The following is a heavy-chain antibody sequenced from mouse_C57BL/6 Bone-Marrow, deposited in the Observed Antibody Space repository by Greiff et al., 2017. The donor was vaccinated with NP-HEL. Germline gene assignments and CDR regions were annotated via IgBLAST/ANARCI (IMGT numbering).Heavy chain of an antibody. V-gene: IGHV1-80*01. Sequence: VQLKQSGAELVKPGASVKISCKASGYAFSSYWMNWVKQRPGKGLEWIGQIYPGAGDTHYNGKFKGQATLTADKSSSTAYMQLSSLTSEDSAVYFCARKGYYYGSSPDYWGQGTTLTVSS. D-gene: IGHD1-1*01. CDR1: GYAFSSYW. CDR2: IYPGAGDT. J-gene: IGHJ2*01. CDR3: ARKGYYYGSSPDY.